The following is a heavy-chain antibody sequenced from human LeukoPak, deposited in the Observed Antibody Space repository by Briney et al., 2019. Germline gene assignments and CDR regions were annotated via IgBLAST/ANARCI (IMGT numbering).Heavy chain of an antibody. V-gene: IGHV1-2*02. Sequence: ASVKVSCKASGYTFTSYDINWVRQATGQGLEWMGWMNPNSGGTNYAQKFQGRVTMTRDTSISTAYMELSRLRSDDTAVYYCARDSRDRGLWEWLRFRDHWFDPWGQGTLVTVSS. CDR2: MNPNSGGT. D-gene: IGHD5-12*01. CDR3: ARDSRDRGLWEWLRFRDHWFDP. J-gene: IGHJ5*02. CDR1: GYTFTSYD.